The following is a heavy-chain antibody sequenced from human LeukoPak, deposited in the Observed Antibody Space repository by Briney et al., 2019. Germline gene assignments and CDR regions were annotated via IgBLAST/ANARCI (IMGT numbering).Heavy chain of an antibody. CDR1: GFTLSSYG. V-gene: IGHV3-33*01. CDR3: ARQQRGAGYFDY. D-gene: IGHD1-26*01. CDR2: IWYDGSNK. Sequence: GRSLSLSCAASGFTLSSYGMHWVRQAPGKGLEWVAVIWYDGSNKYYADSVKGRFTISRDNSKNTLYLQMNSLRAEDTAVYYCARQQRGAGYFDYWGQGTLVTVSS. J-gene: IGHJ4*02.